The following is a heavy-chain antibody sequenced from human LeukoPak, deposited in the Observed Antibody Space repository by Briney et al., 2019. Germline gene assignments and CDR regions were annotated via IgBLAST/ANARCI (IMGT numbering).Heavy chain of an antibody. CDR1: GGSFSGYY. V-gene: IGHV4-34*01. CDR3: ARAYYGPLPY. Sequence: SETLSLTCAVYGGSFSGYYWSWIRQPPGKGLEWIGEINHSGSTNYNPSLKSRVTISVDTSKNQFSLKLSSVTAADMAVYYCARAYYGPLPYWGQGTLVTVSS. D-gene: IGHD3-10*01. CDR2: INHSGST. J-gene: IGHJ4*02.